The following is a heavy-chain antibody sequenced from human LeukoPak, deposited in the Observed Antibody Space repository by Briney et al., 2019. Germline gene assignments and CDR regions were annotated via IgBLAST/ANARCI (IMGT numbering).Heavy chain of an antibody. V-gene: IGHV4-59*01. D-gene: IGHD7-27*01. CDR1: GGSISSDY. CDR2: IYYSGTT. Sequence: SETLSLTCTVSGGSISSDYWSWLRQPPGKGLEWIGYIYYSGTTSYNPSLKSRVTISLDTSKNQFSLKLSSVTAADTAVYYCARGANWGSPDYWGQGTLVTVSS. J-gene: IGHJ4*02. CDR3: ARGANWGSPDY.